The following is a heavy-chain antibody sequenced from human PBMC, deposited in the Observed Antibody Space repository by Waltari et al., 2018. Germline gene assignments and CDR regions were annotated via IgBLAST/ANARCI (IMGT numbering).Heavy chain of an antibody. V-gene: IGHV3-33*01. CDR3: ARDYSSGWYGAFDI. J-gene: IGHJ3*02. CDR1: GFNFTNYG. CDR2: IWYDGNNK. D-gene: IGHD6-19*01. Sequence: QVQLAESGGGVVQAGLSLRLSCAAPGFNFTNYGMHWVRQAQGKGLEWVAVIWYDGNNKYYGDSVKGRFTISRETSKNTLYVFLQMNNLRAEDTAVYYCARDYSSGWYGAFDIWGQGTMVAVSS.